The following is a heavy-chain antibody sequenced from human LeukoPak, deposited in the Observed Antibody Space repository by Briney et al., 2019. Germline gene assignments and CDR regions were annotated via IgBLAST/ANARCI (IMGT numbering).Heavy chain of an antibody. V-gene: IGHV4-34*01. D-gene: IGHD1-26*01. CDR1: GFTFSSYA. J-gene: IGHJ4*02. Sequence: GSLRLSCAASGFTFSSYAMSWIRQPPGKGLEWIGEINHSGSTNYNPSLKSRVTISVDTSKNQFSLKLSSVTAADTAVYYCARGSSGSPSVYYFDYWGQGTLVTVSS. CDR2: INHSGST. CDR3: ARGSSGSPSVYYFDY.